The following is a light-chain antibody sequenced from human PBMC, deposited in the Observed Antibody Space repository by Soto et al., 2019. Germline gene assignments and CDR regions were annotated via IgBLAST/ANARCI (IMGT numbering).Light chain of an antibody. J-gene: IGKJ1*01. V-gene: IGKV3-20*01. CDR2: GAS. CDR3: QQYGRSPWT. CDR1: QSVSSSY. Sequence: EIVLTQSPDTLSLSPGERATLSCRASQSVSSSYLAWYQQKPGQAPRLLIYGASSRATGIPDRFSGSGSGTDFTLTISRLEPEDFAVYHCQQYGRSPWTFGQGNKVEIK.